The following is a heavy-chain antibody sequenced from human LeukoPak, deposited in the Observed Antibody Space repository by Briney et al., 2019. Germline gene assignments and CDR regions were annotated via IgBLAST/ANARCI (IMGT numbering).Heavy chain of an antibody. CDR1: DYTFTSYG. D-gene: IGHD2-2*01. CDR2: ISAYNGNT. V-gene: IGHV1-18*01. Sequence: ASVKVSCKASDYTFTSYGISWERQAPGQGLEWMGWISAYNGNTNYAQKLQGRVTMTTDTSTSTAYMELRSLRSDDTAVYYCARAGYCSSTSCSPRNWFDPWGQGTLVTVSS. CDR3: ARAGYCSSTSCSPRNWFDP. J-gene: IGHJ5*02.